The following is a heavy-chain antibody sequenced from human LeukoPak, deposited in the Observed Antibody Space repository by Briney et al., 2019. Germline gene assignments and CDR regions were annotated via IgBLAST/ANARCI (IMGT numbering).Heavy chain of an antibody. V-gene: IGHV2-5*01. CDR3: AHKGWGSPLFDY. CDR1: GFALRTRGVG. Sequence: ESGPTLLKPTPTLTLTCTFSGFALRTRGVGVGWIRQPPGKALAWLALIYWNDDKRYSPALKSRLTITKDTSKNQVVLTMTNMDPVDTATYYCAHKGWGSPLFDYWGQGTLVTVSS. CDR2: IYWNDDK. J-gene: IGHJ4*02. D-gene: IGHD7-27*01.